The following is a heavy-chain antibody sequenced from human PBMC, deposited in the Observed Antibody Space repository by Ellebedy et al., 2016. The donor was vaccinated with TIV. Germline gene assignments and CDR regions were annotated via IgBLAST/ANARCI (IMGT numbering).Heavy chain of an antibody. CDR2: IVVGSGNT. CDR3: AAPRRDGPDY. J-gene: IGHJ4*02. V-gene: IGHV1-58*02. D-gene: IGHD5-24*01. CDR1: GGTFSSYA. Sequence: SVKVSXXASGGTFSSYAISWVRQAPGQGLEWIGWIVVGSGNTNYAQKFQERVTITRDMSTSTAYMELSSLRSEDTAVYYCAAPRRDGPDYWGQGTLVTVSS.